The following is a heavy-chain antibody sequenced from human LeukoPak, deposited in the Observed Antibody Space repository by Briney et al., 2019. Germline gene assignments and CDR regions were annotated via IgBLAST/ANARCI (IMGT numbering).Heavy chain of an antibody. Sequence: ASVKVSCKASGGTFSSNAISWVRQAPGQGLEWMGWISAYNGNTNYAQKLQGRVTMTTDTSTSTAYMELRSLRSDDTAVYYCARELLESSIDYWGQGTLVTVSS. CDR1: GGTFSSNA. V-gene: IGHV1-18*01. D-gene: IGHD2-15*01. CDR2: ISAYNGNT. CDR3: ARELLESSIDY. J-gene: IGHJ4*02.